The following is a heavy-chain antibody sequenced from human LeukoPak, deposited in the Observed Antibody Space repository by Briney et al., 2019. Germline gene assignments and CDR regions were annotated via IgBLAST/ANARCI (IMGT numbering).Heavy chain of an antibody. CDR3: ARGYEMYSSSWYGDY. CDR2: ISSSSSYI. Sequence: PGGSLRLSCAASGFTFSSYSMNWVRQAPGKGLEWVSSISSSSSYIYYADSVKGRFTISRDNAKNSLYLQMNSLRAEDTAVYYCARGYEMYSSSWYGDYWGQGTLVTVSS. CDR1: GFTFSSYS. V-gene: IGHV3-21*01. J-gene: IGHJ4*02. D-gene: IGHD6-13*01.